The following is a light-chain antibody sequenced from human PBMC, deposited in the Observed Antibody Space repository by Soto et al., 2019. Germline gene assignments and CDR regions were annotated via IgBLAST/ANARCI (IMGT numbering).Light chain of an antibody. CDR1: GRDIGAYNY. V-gene: IGLV2-14*01. CDR2: EVE. CDR3: SSYTTSYFYV. Sequence: QSALTQPASVSGSPGQSITISCTGSGRDIGAYNYASWHQQHPGKAPKLIIYEVENRPSGVSNRFSASKSAFTASLTISGLQAEDEADYYCSSYTTSYFYVFGPGTKVTVL. J-gene: IGLJ1*01.